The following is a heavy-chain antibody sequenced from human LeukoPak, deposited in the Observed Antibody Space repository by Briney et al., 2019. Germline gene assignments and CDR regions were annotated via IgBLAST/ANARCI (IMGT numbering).Heavy chain of an antibody. CDR2: TYYRSKWYH. Sequence: SQTLSLTCAISGDSVSSNSAARNWIRQSPSRGLEWLGRTYYRSKWYHDYAVSVRSRIAINPDTSKNQVSLQLNSVTPEDTAVYYCTRVEDTSGWFDYWGQGTLVTVSS. V-gene: IGHV6-1*01. CDR3: TRVEDTSGWFDY. D-gene: IGHD6-19*01. CDR1: GDSVSSNSAA. J-gene: IGHJ5*01.